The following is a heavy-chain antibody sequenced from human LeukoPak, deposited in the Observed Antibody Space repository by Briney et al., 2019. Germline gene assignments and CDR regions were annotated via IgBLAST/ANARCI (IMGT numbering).Heavy chain of an antibody. V-gene: IGHV3-23*01. CDR2: ISPRGGGT. D-gene: IGHD4-17*01. CDR3: ARETSTVTTPWFDP. Sequence: GGSLRLSCAASGFTFSYYGMNWVRQAPGKGLEWLSGISPRGGGTYYADSVKGLFTISRDDSKSTLSLQMNSLRVEDTAVYYCARETSTVTTPWFDPWGQGTLVTVSS. J-gene: IGHJ5*02. CDR1: GFTFSYYG.